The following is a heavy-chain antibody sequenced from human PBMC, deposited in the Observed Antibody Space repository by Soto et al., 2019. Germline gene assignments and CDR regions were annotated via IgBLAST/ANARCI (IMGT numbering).Heavy chain of an antibody. CDR1: GGSFSGYY. CDR3: ARQSGPAYRYGMDI. D-gene: IGHD1-1*01. J-gene: IGHJ6*02. CDR2: INHAGST. Sequence: PSETLSLTCSVSGGSFSGYYLAWIRQPPGKGLEWIGEINHAGSTKYHPSLKSRVVLSVDLSNTHFSLRLSSVTAADTAVYFCARQSGPAYRYGMDIWGQGTTVTVSS. V-gene: IGHV4-34*01.